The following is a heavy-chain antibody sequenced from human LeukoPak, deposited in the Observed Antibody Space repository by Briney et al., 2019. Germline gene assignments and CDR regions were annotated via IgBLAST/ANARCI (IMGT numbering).Heavy chain of an antibody. J-gene: IGHJ6*03. V-gene: IGHV3-23*01. CDR2: ISGSGGST. CDR1: GFTFSSYA. CDR3: ARGQGYESYYYMDV. D-gene: IGHD2-2*01. Sequence: PGGSLRLSCAASGFTFSSYAMSWVRQAPGKGLEWVSAISGSGGSTFYADSVKGRFTISRDNSNNTVYLQMNNLRPEDTAVFYCARGQGYESYYYMDVWGKGTTVSVSS.